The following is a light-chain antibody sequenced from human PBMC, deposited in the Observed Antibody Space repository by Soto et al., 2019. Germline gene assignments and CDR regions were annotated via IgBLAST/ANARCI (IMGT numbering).Light chain of an antibody. CDR3: QQYGSSGT. CDR2: GAS. V-gene: IGKV3-20*01. Sequence: EKVMTQSPATLSVSPGERATLSCRASQSFRGLLAWYQQKPGQAPRLLMYGASTRATGIPDRFSGSGSGTDFTLTISRLEPEDFAVYYCQQYGSSGTFGQGTKVDIK. CDR1: QSFRGL. J-gene: IGKJ1*01.